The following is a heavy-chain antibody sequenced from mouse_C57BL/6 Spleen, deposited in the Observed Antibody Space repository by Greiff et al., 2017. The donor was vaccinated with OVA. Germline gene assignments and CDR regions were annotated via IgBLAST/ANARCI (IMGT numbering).Heavy chain of an antibody. Sequence: VQLQQPGAELVKPGASVKLSCKASGYTFTSYWMHWVKQRPGQGLEWIGMIHPNSGSTNYNEKFKSKATLTVDKSSSTAYMQLSSLTSEDSAVYYCAWTAQATYAMDYWGQGTSVTVSS. CDR3: AWTAQATYAMDY. D-gene: IGHD3-2*02. CDR1: GYTFTSYW. V-gene: IGHV1-64*01. CDR2: IHPNSGST. J-gene: IGHJ4*01.